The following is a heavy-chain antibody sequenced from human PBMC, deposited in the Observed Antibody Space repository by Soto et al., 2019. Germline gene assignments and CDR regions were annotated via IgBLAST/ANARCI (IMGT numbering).Heavy chain of an antibody. CDR1: GYTFTGYY. Sequence: ASVKVSCKASGYTFTGYYMHWVRQAPGQGLEWMGWINPNSGGTNYAQKLQGRVTMTRDTSISTAYMELSRLRSDDTAVYYCARMTTVTNYYYYGMDVWGQGTTVTVSS. J-gene: IGHJ6*02. CDR3: ARMTTVTNYYYYGMDV. D-gene: IGHD4-4*01. CDR2: INPNSGGT. V-gene: IGHV1-2*02.